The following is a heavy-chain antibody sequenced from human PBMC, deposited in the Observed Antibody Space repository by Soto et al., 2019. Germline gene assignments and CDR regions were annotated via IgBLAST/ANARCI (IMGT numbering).Heavy chain of an antibody. CDR1: GGSISSGGYS. D-gene: IGHD3-22*01. V-gene: IGHV4-30-2*01. CDR2: IYHSGST. J-gene: IGHJ5*02. CDR3: ARDRTHSDSSGYANWFGP. Sequence: SETLSLTCAVSGGSISSGGYSWSWIRQPPGKGLEWIVYIYHSGSTYYNPSLKSRVTISVDRSKNQSSLKLSSVTAADTAVYYCARDRTHSDSSGYANWFGPWGQGTLVTLST.